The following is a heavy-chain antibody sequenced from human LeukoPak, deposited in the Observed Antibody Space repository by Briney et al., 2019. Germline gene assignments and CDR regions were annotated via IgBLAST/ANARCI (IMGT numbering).Heavy chain of an antibody. D-gene: IGHD3-22*01. CDR2: VILIFGTA. V-gene: IGHV1-69*13. Sequence: ASVKVSCKASGGTFSRYTISWVRQAPGQGLEWMGGVILIFGTANYAQKFQGRVTITADESTSTAYMELSSLRSDDTAVYYCAREHYDSSGYYWGQGTLVTVSS. J-gene: IGHJ4*02. CDR3: AREHYDSSGYY. CDR1: GGTFSRYT.